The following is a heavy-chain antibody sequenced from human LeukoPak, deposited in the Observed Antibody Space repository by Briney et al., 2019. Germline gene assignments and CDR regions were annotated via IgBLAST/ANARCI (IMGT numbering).Heavy chain of an antibody. V-gene: IGHV4-59*08. CDR2: IYYSGST. CDR1: GGSISSYY. D-gene: IGHD3-22*01. CDR3: ARRQYYYDSSGYYAHDAFDI. Sequence: PSETLSLTCTVSGGSISSYYWSWIRQPPGEGLEWIGYIYYSGSTNYNPSLKSRVTISVDTSKNQFSLKLSSVTAADTAVYYCARRQYYYDSSGYYAHDAFDIWGQGTMVTVSS. J-gene: IGHJ3*02.